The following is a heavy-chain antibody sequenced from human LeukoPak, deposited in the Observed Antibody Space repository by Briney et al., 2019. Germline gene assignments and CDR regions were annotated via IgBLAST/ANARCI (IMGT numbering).Heavy chain of an antibody. V-gene: IGHV1-3*01. Sequence: GASVKVSCKASGYTFTSYAMHWVRQAPGQRPEWMGWINAGNGNTKYSQKFQGRVTITRDTSASTAYMELCSLRPEDTAVYYCARFQSAYCSSSSCYGGYFDYWGQGTLVTVSS. D-gene: IGHD2-2*01. CDR1: GYTFTSYA. CDR2: INAGNGNT. CDR3: ARFQSAYCSSSSCYGGYFDY. J-gene: IGHJ4*02.